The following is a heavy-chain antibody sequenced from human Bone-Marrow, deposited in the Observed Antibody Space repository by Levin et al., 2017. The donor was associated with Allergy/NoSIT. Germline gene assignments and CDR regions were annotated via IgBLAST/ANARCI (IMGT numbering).Heavy chain of an antibody. CDR3: ARHVVVVAAHNYYFDY. CDR2: IYYSGST. D-gene: IGHD2-15*01. J-gene: IGHJ4*02. V-gene: IGHV4-59*08. CDR1: GGSISSYY. Sequence: KASETLSLTCPVSGGSISSYYWSWIRQPPGKGLEWIGYIYYSGSTNYNPSLKSRVTISVDTSKNQFSLKLRSVTAADSAVYYWARHVVVVAAHNYYFDYWGQGTLVTVSS.